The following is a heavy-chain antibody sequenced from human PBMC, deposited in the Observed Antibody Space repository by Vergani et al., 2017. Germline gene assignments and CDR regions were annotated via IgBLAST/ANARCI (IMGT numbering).Heavy chain of an antibody. Sequence: QVQLVQSGAEVKKPGASVKVSCKASGYTFTSYGISWVRKAPGQGLEWMGWISAYNGNTNYAQKLQGRVTMTTDTSTSTAYMELRSLRADDTAVYYCARYMVRGVIILNDAFDIWGQGTMVTVSS. V-gene: IGHV1-18*01. CDR3: ARYMVRGVIILNDAFDI. CDR2: ISAYNGNT. CDR1: GYTFTSYG. D-gene: IGHD3-10*01. J-gene: IGHJ3*02.